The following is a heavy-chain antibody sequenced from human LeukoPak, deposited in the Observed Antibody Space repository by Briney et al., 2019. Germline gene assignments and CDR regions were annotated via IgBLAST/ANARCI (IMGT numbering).Heavy chain of an antibody. J-gene: IGHJ3*02. D-gene: IGHD6-13*01. CDR3: ARGIAAADTMAFDI. CDR1: GFTFSSYW. CDR2: INSDGSST. Sequence: GGSLRLSCAASGFTFSSYWMHWVRQAPGKGLVWVSRINSDGSSTSYADSVKGRFTISRDNAKNTLYLQMNSLRAEDMAFYYCARGIAAADTMAFDIWGQGTMVTVSS. V-gene: IGHV3-74*01.